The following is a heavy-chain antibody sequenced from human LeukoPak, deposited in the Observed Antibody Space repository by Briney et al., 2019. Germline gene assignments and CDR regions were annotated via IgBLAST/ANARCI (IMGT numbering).Heavy chain of an antibody. D-gene: IGHD3-3*01. CDR2: IYYSGST. CDR1: GGSISSSSYY. CDR3: ATPGDFWSGPTFDY. J-gene: IGHJ4*02. V-gene: IGHV4-39*07. Sequence: SETLSLTCTVSGGSISSSSYYWGWIRQPPGKGLEWIGSIYYSGSTYYNPSLKSRVTISVDTSKNQFSLKLSSVTAADTAVYYCATPGDFWSGPTFDYWGQGTLVTVSS.